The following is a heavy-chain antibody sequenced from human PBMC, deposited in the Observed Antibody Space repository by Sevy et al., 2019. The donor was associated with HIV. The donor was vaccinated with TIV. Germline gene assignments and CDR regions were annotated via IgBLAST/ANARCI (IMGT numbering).Heavy chain of an antibody. V-gene: IGHV5-51*01. CDR2: IFPADSNT. D-gene: IGHD4-17*01. J-gene: IGHJ3*02. CDR1: GYSFITYW. Sequence: GESLKISCKGSGYSFITYWIGWVRQMPGKGLEWMGLIFPADSNTRYSPSVQGQVTISADKSISTAYLQWSSLKASDTAVYYCARLDYGDSDAFDIWGQGTMVTVSS. CDR3: ARLDYGDSDAFDI.